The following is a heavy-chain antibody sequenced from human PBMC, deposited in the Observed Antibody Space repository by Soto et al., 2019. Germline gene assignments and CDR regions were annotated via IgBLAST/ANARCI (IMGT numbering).Heavy chain of an antibody. CDR3: AKGYCSGGSCYGFDY. J-gene: IGHJ4*02. CDR1: GGSVSSGSYY. D-gene: IGHD2-15*01. CDR2: IYYSGSN. V-gene: IGHV4-61*01. Sequence: QVQLQESGPGLVKPSETLSLTCTVSGGSVSSGSYYWSWIRQPPGKGLEWIGYIYYSGSNNHNPSLKTRVTISADTSKNQFSLKLSSVTAADTAVYYCAKGYCSGGSCYGFDYWGQGTLVTVSS.